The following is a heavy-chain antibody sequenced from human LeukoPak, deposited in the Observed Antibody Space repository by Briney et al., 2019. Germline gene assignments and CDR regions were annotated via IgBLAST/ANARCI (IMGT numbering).Heavy chain of an antibody. Sequence: PSETLSLPCIVSGRSISDFYWRWVRQPPGKGLEWIGYIYYSGSTTYNPSLNSRDTMAVNTSKNQLSLKLSSVTAADSAVYYCARGKQGTAMFDYWGPGTLVTVSS. CDR2: IYYSGST. J-gene: IGHJ4*02. CDR1: GRSISDFY. V-gene: IGHV4-59*01. CDR3: ARGKQGTAMFDY. D-gene: IGHD5-18*01.